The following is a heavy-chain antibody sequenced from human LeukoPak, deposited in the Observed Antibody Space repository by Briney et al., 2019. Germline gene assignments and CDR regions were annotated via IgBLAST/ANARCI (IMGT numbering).Heavy chain of an antibody. CDR2: IDWDDGK. CDR3: ARFLYGDSAYYFDY. CDR1: GFSFDTSGMC. D-gene: IGHD4-17*01. Sequence: RESGPALVKPTQTLTLTCTFSGFSFDTSGMCVSWIRQPPGKALEWLALIDWDDGKYYTTSLKTRLTISKDTSKNQVVLSMTNVDPVDTAIYYCARFLYGDSAYYFDYWGRGTLVTVSS. J-gene: IGHJ4*02. V-gene: IGHV2-70*01.